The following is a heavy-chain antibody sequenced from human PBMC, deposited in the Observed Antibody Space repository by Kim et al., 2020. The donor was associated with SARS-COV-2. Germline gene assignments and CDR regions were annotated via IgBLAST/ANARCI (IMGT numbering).Heavy chain of an antibody. Sequence: GGSLRLSCAASGFTFSSYSMNWVRQAPGKGLEWVSSISSSSSYIYYADSVKGRFTISRDNAKNSLYLQMNSLRAEDTAVYYCARDQDVVRMERRPFDAFDIWGQGTMVTVSS. CDR2: ISSSSSYI. CDR3: ARDQDVVRMERRPFDAFDI. D-gene: IGHD1-1*01. J-gene: IGHJ3*02. V-gene: IGHV3-21*01. CDR1: GFTFSSYS.